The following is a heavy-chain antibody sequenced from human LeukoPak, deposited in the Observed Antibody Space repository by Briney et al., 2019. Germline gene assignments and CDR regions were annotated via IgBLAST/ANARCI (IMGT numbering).Heavy chain of an antibody. Sequence: GGSLRLSCTVSGFTVSGNYMSWVRQAPGKGLEWVSAISGSGGSTYYADSVKGRFTISRDNSKNTLYLQMNSLRAEDTAVYYCAKDLTDIVVVVAAYDAFDIWGQGTMVTVSS. D-gene: IGHD2-15*01. J-gene: IGHJ3*02. V-gene: IGHV3-23*01. CDR2: ISGSGGST. CDR1: GFTVSGNY. CDR3: AKDLTDIVVVVAAYDAFDI.